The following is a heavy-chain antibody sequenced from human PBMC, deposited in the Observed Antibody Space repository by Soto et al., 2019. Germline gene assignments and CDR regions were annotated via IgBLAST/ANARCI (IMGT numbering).Heavy chain of an antibody. D-gene: IGHD6-19*01. CDR3: AKDFNQWSWFVP. Sequence: VGSLRLSCAASVFTFSSYAMSCVRQAPGKGLEWVSAISGSGGSTYYADSVKGRFTISRDNSKNTLYLQMNSLRAEDTAVYYCAKDFNQWSWFVPWGQGTRVTVSX. CDR2: ISGSGGST. V-gene: IGHV3-23*01. J-gene: IGHJ5*02. CDR1: VFTFSSYA.